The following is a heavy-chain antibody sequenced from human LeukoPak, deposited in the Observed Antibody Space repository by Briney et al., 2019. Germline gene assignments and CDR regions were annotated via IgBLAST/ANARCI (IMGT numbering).Heavy chain of an antibody. V-gene: IGHV1-2*02. J-gene: IGHJ2*01. D-gene: IGHD3-10*01. CDR2: INPNSGGT. CDR1: GYGFTGYY. CDR3: AREGRGWYFDL. Sequence: ASVKVSCKASGYGFTGYYMHWVRQAPGQGLEWMGWINPNSGGTNYAQKYQSRVTMTRDTSISTVYMDLSRLRSDDTAVYYCAREGRGWYFDLWGRGTLVTVSS.